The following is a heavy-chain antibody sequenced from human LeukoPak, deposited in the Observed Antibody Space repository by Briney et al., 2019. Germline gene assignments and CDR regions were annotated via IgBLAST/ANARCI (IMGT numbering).Heavy chain of an antibody. V-gene: IGHV7-4-1*02. J-gene: IGHJ4*02. D-gene: IGHD6-13*01. CDR1: GYTFTSYA. CDR3: ATLGIAAADSYFDY. Sequence: GASVKVSCKASGYTFTSYAMNWVRQAPGQGLEWMGWINTNTGNPTYAQGFTGRFVFSLDTSASTAYLQISSLKAEDTAVYYCATLGIAAADSYFDYWGQGNLVTVSS. CDR2: INTNTGNP.